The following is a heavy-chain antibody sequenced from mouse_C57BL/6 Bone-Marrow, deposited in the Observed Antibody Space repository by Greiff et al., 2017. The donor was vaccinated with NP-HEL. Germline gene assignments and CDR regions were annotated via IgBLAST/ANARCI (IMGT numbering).Heavy chain of an antibody. CDR3: ARETAQATGFDY. CDR1: GFTFSSYA. CDR2: ISDGGSYT. J-gene: IGHJ2*01. D-gene: IGHD3-2*02. Sequence: EVQLQESGGGLVKPGGSLKLSCAASGFTFSSYAMSWVRQTPEKRLEWVATISDGGSYTYYPDNVKGRFTISRDNAKNNLYLQMSHLKSEDTAMYYCARETAQATGFDYWGQGTTLTVSS. V-gene: IGHV5-4*01.